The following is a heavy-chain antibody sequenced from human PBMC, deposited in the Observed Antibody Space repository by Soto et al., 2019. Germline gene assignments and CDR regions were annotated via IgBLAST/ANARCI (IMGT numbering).Heavy chain of an antibody. Sequence: SVKVSCKASGGTFSSHTISWVRQAPGQGLEWMGRIIPILGIANYAQKFQGRVTIAADKSTSTAYMELSSLRSEDTAVYYCARDRDYCTNGVCYFDAFDIWGQGTMVTVSS. CDR1: GGTFSSHT. D-gene: IGHD2-8*01. V-gene: IGHV1-69*04. CDR3: ARDRDYCTNGVCYFDAFDI. J-gene: IGHJ3*02. CDR2: IIPILGIA.